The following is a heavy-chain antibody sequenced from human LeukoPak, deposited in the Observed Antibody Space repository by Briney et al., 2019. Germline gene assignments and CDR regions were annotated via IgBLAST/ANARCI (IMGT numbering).Heavy chain of an antibody. CDR3: ARALLSARDFDYYDSSGYQSHDAFDI. D-gene: IGHD3-22*01. Sequence: ASVKVSCKASGYTFTGYYMHWVRQAPGHGLEWMGWINPNSGGTNYAQKFQGRVTMTRDTSISTAYMELSRLRSDDTAVYYCARALLSARDFDYYDSSGYQSHDAFDIWGQGTMVTVSS. CDR2: INPNSGGT. V-gene: IGHV1-2*02. CDR1: GYTFTGYY. J-gene: IGHJ3*02.